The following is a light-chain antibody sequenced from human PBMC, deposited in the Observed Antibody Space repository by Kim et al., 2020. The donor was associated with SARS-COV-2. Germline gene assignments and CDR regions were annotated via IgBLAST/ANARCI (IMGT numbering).Light chain of an antibody. CDR3: QQYNNWPNS. Sequence: SVSPGESATLSCRASQSVSSNLAWYQQKPGQAPRLLIYGASTRATGIPARFSGSGSGTEFTLTNSSLQSEDFAVYYCQQYNNWPNSFGQGTKLEI. J-gene: IGKJ2*03. CDR1: QSVSSN. V-gene: IGKV3-15*01. CDR2: GAS.